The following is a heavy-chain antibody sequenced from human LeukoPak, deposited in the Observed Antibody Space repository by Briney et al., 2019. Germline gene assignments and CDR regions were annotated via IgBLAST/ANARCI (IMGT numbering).Heavy chain of an antibody. D-gene: IGHD6-13*01. Sequence: ASVKVSCKASGHTFTCYYMHWVRQAPGQGLEWMGWINPNSGGTNYAQKFQGRVTMTRDTSISTAYMELSRLRSDDTAVYYCARPNHAISIAADRTLDYWGQGTLVTVSS. V-gene: IGHV1-2*02. CDR1: GHTFTCYY. CDR2: INPNSGGT. J-gene: IGHJ4*02. CDR3: ARPNHAISIAADRTLDY.